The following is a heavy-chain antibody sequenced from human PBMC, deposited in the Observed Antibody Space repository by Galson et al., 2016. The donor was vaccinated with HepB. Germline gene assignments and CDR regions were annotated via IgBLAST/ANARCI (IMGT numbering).Heavy chain of an antibody. CDR2: ISWNGGSI. CDR1: GFTFSGHS. J-gene: IGHJ4*02. CDR3: ARLRPRSYFDY. V-gene: IGHV3-9*01. Sequence: SLRLSCAASGFTFSGHSMNWVRQAPGKGLEWVSGISWNGGSIGYADSVKGRFTISRDNAKNSLYLQMNSLRVEDTALYYCARLRPRSYFDYWGQGTLVTVSS. D-gene: IGHD2-15*01.